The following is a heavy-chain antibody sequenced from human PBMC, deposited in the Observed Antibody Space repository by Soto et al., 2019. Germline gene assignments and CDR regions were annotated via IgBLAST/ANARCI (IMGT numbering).Heavy chain of an antibody. Sequence: SETLSLTCAVYGGSFSGYYWSLIRQARGKGLEWIGEINHSGSANYNPSLKSRVTISVETSKNQFSLKLRSVTAADKAVYYCARRGEKFWSGYYPFYYYYGMDVWGQATTVT. CDR3: ARRGEKFWSGYYPFYYYYGMDV. V-gene: IGHV4-34*01. CDR1: GGSFSGYY. J-gene: IGHJ6*01. D-gene: IGHD3-3*01. CDR2: INHSGSA.